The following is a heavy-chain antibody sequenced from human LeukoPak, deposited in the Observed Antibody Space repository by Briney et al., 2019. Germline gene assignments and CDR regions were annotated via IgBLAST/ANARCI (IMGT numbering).Heavy chain of an antibody. CDR2: MNAGNGKT. CDR3: AVGIAAAGTTYYFDF. D-gene: IGHD6-13*01. V-gene: IGHV1-3*01. Sequence: ASVKVSCKASGYTFTSYAMHWVRQAPGQRLECMGWMNAGNGKTKYSQKFQGRVTITRDTSASTAYMELSSLRSEDTAVYYCAVGIAAAGTTYYFDFGGQGTLVIVSS. J-gene: IGHJ4*02. CDR1: GYTFTSYA.